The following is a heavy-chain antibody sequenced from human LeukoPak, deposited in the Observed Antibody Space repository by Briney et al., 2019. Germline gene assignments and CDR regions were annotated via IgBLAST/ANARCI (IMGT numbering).Heavy chain of an antibody. CDR2: FSYSGST. D-gene: IGHD5-12*01. CDR1: GAFVSNYY. Sequence: SETLSLTCTVSGAFVSNYYGSWIRQPPGKGLEWIGYFSYSGSTNYNPSLKSRVTISVDTSKNQFSLKLSSVTAADTAVYYCARGPLDSGYTYFDYWGQGTLVSVAS. V-gene: IGHV4-59*02. CDR3: ARGPLDSGYTYFDY. J-gene: IGHJ4*02.